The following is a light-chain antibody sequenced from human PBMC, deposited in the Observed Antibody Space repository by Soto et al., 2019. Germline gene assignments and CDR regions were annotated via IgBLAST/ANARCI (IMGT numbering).Light chain of an antibody. J-gene: IGLJ3*02. CDR3: SSDTSRDTLL. CDR1: SSDVGGYDH. CDR2: EVT. Sequence: QSALTQPASVSGSPGQSITISCTGTSSDVGGYDHVSWYQQHPGKAPKLIIYEVTVRPSGISRRFSGSKSDNTASMAVSGLHPEDEADYYCSSDTSRDTLLFGGGTKVTVL. V-gene: IGLV2-14*01.